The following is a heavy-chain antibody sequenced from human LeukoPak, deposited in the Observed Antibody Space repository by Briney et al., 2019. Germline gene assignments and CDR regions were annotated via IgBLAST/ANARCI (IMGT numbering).Heavy chain of an antibody. V-gene: IGHV3-23*01. Sequence: HTGGSLRLSCAASGFTFSSYAMSWVRQAPGKGLEWVSAISGSGGSTYYADSVKGRFTISRDNSKNTLYLQMNSLRAEDTAVYYCAKDPKVGARANYFDYWGQGTLVTVSS. CDR1: GFTFSSYA. CDR2: ISGSGGST. J-gene: IGHJ4*02. D-gene: IGHD1-26*01. CDR3: AKDPKVGARANYFDY.